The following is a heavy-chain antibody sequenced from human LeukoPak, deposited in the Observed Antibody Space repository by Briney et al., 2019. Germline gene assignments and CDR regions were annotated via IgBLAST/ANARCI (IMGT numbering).Heavy chain of an antibody. J-gene: IGHJ4*02. CDR1: GYGFTSYW. CDR2: IDPSDSYT. V-gene: IGHV5-10-1*01. Sequence: GESLQISCEGSGYGFTSYWITWVRQMPGKGLEWMGRIDPSDSYTNYSPSFQGHVTISADKSINTAYLQWSTLKASDTAMYYCARLVGYTHAHSDHWGQGTLVTVSS. CDR3: ARLVGYTHAHSDH. D-gene: IGHD5-18*01.